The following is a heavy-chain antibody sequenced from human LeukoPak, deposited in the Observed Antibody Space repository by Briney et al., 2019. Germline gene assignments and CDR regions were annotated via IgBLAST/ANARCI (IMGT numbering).Heavy chain of an antibody. V-gene: IGHV3-23*01. CDR1: GFIFSSYA. CDR2: VSGYGDVT. CDR3: AGERTTDLDY. J-gene: IGHJ4*02. Sequence: HPGGSLRLSCAASGFIFSSYAMNWVRQAPGKGLEWVSGVSGYGDVTYYADSVKGRFTISRDNSKNSLYLQMNSLRAEDTAVYYCAGERTTDLDYWGQGTLVTVSS. D-gene: IGHD1-7*01.